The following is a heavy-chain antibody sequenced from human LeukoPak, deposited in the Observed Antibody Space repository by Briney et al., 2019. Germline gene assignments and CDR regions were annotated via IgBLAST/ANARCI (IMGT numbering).Heavy chain of an antibody. CDR2: IFAGGTT. D-gene: IGHD1-1*01. CDR3: ARVGHWPDY. J-gene: IGHJ4*02. Sequence: GGSLGLSCAASGFNVGNNYMSWVRQAPGKGLEWVSVIFAGGTTYYADSVKGRFTISRDNSRNTLYLHMNSLRGEDTAVYYCARVGHWPDYWGQGTLVTVSS. V-gene: IGHV3-66*01. CDR1: GFNVGNNY.